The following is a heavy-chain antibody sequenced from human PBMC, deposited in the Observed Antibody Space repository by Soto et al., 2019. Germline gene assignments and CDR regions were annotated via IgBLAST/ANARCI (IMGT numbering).Heavy chain of an antibody. CDR2: LNSDASTI. Sequence: EVQLVESGGGFVQAGGSLRLSCAASGFTFSSYWMHWVRQAPGKGLLWVSRLNSDASTINYAAAVNGRFTISRDNARNIQYPQMTRLRHENTAVYDCTRGGWTQLGSNLYYWGQGTMVTVSS. CDR1: GFTFSSYW. CDR3: TRGGWTQLGSNLYY. D-gene: IGHD1-1*01. V-gene: IGHV3-74*01. J-gene: IGHJ3*01.